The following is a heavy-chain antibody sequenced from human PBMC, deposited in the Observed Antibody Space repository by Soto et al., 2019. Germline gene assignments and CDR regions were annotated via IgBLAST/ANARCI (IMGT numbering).Heavy chain of an antibody. CDR2: ISSSSSYI. V-gene: IGHV3-21*01. CDR3: ARDGVSGGDFGY. D-gene: IGHD6-13*01. CDR1: GFTFSSYS. Sequence: EVQLVESGGGLVKPGGSLRLSCAASGFTFSSYSMNWVRQAPGKGLEWVSSISSSSSYIYYADSVKGRFTISRDNAKNSLYRQMNSLRAEDTAVYYCARDGVSGGDFGYWGQGTLVTVSS. J-gene: IGHJ4*02.